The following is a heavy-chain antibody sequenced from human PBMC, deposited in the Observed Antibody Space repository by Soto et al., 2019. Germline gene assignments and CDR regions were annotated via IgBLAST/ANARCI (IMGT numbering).Heavy chain of an antibody. CDR1: GGSFSAYY. D-gene: IGHD3-10*01. J-gene: IGHJ4*02. CDR2: INHSGST. CDR3: ARASYYYGSGTLDY. Sequence: KPSETLSLTCAVYGGSFSAYYWSWIRQPPGKGLEWIGEINHSGSTNYNPSLKSRVTMSVDTSKNHFSLKLSSVTAANTAVYYCARASYYYGSGTLDYWGQGTLVTVSS. V-gene: IGHV4-34*01.